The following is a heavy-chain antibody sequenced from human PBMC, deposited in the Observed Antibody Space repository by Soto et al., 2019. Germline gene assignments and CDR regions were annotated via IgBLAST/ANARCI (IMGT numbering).Heavy chain of an antibody. Sequence: EVQLVESGGGLVQPGGSLRLSCAASGFTFSSYWMSWVRQAPGKGLEWVANIKQDGSEKYYVDSVKGRFTISRDNAKNSLYLQMNSLRAEDTAVYYCASSKSGYSGYERFDYWGQGTLVTVSS. CDR2: IKQDGSEK. D-gene: IGHD5-12*01. J-gene: IGHJ4*02. V-gene: IGHV3-7*03. CDR3: ASSKSGYSGYERFDY. CDR1: GFTFSSYW.